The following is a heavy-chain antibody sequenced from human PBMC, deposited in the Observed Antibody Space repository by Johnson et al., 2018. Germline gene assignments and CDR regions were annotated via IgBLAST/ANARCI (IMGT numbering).Heavy chain of an antibody. CDR2: ISWNRGSI. Sequence: EVQLLESGGDLVQPGGSLRLSCAASGFTVSSNYMSWVRQAPGKGLEWVSGISWNRGSIGYADSVKGRFTISRDNAKNSLYLQMNSLRAEDTAVYYCATDPGYCTNGVCYMGEDYYYYYMDVWGKGTTVTVSS. CDR1: GFTVSSNY. V-gene: IGHV3-48*01. D-gene: IGHD2-8*01. CDR3: ATDPGYCTNGVCYMGEDYYYYYMDV. J-gene: IGHJ6*03.